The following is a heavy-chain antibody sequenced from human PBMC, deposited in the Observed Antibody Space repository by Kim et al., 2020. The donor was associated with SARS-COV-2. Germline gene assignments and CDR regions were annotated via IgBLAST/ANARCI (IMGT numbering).Heavy chain of an antibody. V-gene: IGHV4-39*01. CDR2: IYYTGGT. J-gene: IGHJ6*02. CDR1: GGSISRSSYY. Sequence: SETLSLTCTVSGGSISRSSYYWDWIRQPPGKGLEWIGNIYYTGGTYYNPSLKSRVTISVDTSKNQISLKLSSVTAADTAIDYCARRDYYHYGTDVWGQGTTVTVSS. CDR3: ARRDYYHYGTDV.